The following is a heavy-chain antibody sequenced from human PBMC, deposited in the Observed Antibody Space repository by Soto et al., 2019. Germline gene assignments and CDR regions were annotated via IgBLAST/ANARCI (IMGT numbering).Heavy chain of an antibody. V-gene: IGHV1-2*04. CDR3: ARGNDGFHYYYYMDV. Sequence: ASVKVSCKASGYTFTGYYMHWVRQAPGQGLEWMGWINPNSGGTNYAQKFQGWVTMARGTSISTAYMELSRLRSDDTAVYYCARGNDGFHYYYYMDVWGKGTTVTVSS. CDR1: GYTFTGYY. D-gene: IGHD1-1*01. J-gene: IGHJ6*03. CDR2: INPNSGGT.